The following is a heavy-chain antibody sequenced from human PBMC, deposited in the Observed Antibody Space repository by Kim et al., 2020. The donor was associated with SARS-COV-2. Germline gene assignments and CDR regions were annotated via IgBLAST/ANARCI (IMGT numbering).Heavy chain of an antibody. CDR3: AKFASSITMVRGVIFVYYYYGRDV. J-gene: IGHJ6*02. CDR1: GFTFSSYA. Sequence: GGSLRLSCAASGFTFSSYAMSWVRQAPGKGLEWVSAISGSGGSTYYADSVKGRFTISRDNSKNTLYLQMNSLRAEDTAVYYCAKFASSITMVRGVIFVYYYYGRDVWGQGTTVTVSS. CDR2: ISGSGGST. D-gene: IGHD3-10*01. V-gene: IGHV3-23*01.